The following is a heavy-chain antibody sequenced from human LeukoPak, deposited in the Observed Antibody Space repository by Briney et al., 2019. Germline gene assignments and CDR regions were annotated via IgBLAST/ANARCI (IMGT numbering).Heavy chain of an antibody. D-gene: IGHD3-16*01. J-gene: IGHJ4*02. CDR3: AKDQGALNFDY. Sequence: GGSLRLSCAASGFTFSSYGMHWVRQAPGKGLEWVAVISYDGSNKYYADSVKGRFTISRDNSKNTLYLQMNSLRAEDTAVYYCAKDQGALNFDYWGQGTLVTVSS. V-gene: IGHV3-30*18. CDR1: GFTFSSYG. CDR2: ISYDGSNK.